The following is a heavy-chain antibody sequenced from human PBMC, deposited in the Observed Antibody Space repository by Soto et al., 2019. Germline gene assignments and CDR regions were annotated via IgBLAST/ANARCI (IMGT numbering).Heavy chain of an antibody. J-gene: IGHJ5*02. CDR1: GYTFTSYY. V-gene: IGHV1-46*01. Sequence: VASVKVSCKASGYTFTSYYMHWVRQAPGQGLEWMGIINPSGGSTSYAQKFQGRVTMTRDTSTSTVYMELSSLRSEDTAVYYCARDREPAAIIYWFDPWGQGTLVTVSS. CDR2: INPSGGST. CDR3: ARDREPAAIIYWFDP. D-gene: IGHD2-2*01.